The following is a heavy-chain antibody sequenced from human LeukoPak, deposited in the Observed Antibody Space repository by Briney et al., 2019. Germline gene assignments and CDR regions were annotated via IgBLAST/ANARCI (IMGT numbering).Heavy chain of an antibody. CDR1: GYSISSGYY. V-gene: IGHV4-38-2*01. D-gene: IGHD1-1*01. Sequence: SETLSLSCALPGYSISSGYYWGWIRQPPGKGLEWIGSIYHSGSTYYNPSLKSRVTISVDTSKNQFSLKLSSVTAADTAVYYCARLRAGTHGYWGQGTLVTVSS. J-gene: IGHJ4*02. CDR3: ARLRAGTHGY. CDR2: IYHSGST.